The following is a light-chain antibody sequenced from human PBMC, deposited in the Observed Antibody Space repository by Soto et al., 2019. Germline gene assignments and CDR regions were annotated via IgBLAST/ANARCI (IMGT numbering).Light chain of an antibody. CDR2: GAS. V-gene: IGKV3-20*01. Sequence: EIVLTQSPGTLSLSPGERATLSCRASQSVSSSHLAWYQQKPGQAPRLLIYGASSRATGIPDRFSGSESGTDFTLTISRREPEDFAVYYCQQYGSSPPWTFGQGTKVEIK. CDR3: QQYGSSPPWT. J-gene: IGKJ1*01. CDR1: QSVSSSH.